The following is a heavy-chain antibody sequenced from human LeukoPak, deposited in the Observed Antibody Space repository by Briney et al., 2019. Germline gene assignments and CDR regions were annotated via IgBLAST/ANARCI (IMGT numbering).Heavy chain of an antibody. CDR2: ISASGGST. CDR1: AFSFSSYA. V-gene: IGHV3-23*01. D-gene: IGHD6-19*01. Sequence: GGSLRLSCAASAFSFSSYAMSWVRQAPGKGLEWVSTISASGGSTYYADSVKGRFTISRDISKNTLYLQMNSLRAEDTAVYYCAKDRGSWYSSGWYPFDYWGQGTLVTVTS. CDR3: AKDRGSWYSSGWYPFDY. J-gene: IGHJ4*02.